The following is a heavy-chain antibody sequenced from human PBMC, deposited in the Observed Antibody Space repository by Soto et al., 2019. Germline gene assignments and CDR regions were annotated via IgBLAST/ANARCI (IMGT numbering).Heavy chain of an antibody. V-gene: IGHV3-33*01. CDR3: ARVLERAIFGVVTDWYGMDV. CDR1: GFTFSSYG. D-gene: IGHD3-3*01. CDR2: IWYDGSNK. Sequence: PGGSLRLSCAASGFTFSSYGMHWVRQAPGKGLEWVAVIWYDGSNKYYADSVKGRFTISRDNSKNTLYLQMNSLRAEDTAVYYCARVLERAIFGVVTDWYGMDVWGQGTTVTVSS. J-gene: IGHJ6*02.